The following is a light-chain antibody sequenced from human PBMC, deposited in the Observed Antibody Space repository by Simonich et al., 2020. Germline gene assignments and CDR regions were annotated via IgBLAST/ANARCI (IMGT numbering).Light chain of an antibody. CDR2: DVS. CDR3: SSYTSSSTV. Sequence: QSALTQPASVSGSPGQSITISCTGTSSDVGGYNYVSWDQQHPGQAPKLMIYDVSKRPSGVSNRFSGSKSGNTASLTISGLQAEDEADYYCSSYTSSSTVFGGGTKLTVL. V-gene: IGLV2-14*01. CDR1: SSDVGGYNY. J-gene: IGLJ2*01.